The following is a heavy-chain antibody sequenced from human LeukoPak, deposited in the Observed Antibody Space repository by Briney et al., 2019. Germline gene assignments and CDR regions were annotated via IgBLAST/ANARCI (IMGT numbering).Heavy chain of an antibody. CDR2: IDPSDSYT. CDR1: GYSFTSYW. Sequence: GESLRISCKGSGYSFTSYWISWVRQMPGKGLEWMGRIDPSDSYTNYSPSFQGHVTISADKSISTAYLQWSSLKAPDTAMYYCALGRSQLRYFDWLLWSYWGQGTLVTVSS. J-gene: IGHJ4*02. D-gene: IGHD3-9*01. CDR3: ALGRSQLRYFDWLLWSY. V-gene: IGHV5-10-1*01.